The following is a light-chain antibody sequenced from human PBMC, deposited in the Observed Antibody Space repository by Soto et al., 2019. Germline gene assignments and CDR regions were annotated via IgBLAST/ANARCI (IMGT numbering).Light chain of an antibody. Sequence: EIVLTQSPATLCLSPGERATLSCRASQSVSSNLAWYQQKPGQAPRLLIYGASSRATGIPDRFSGSGSGTDFTLTISRLEPEDFAVYYCQQYGSSPITFGQGTRLEIK. CDR1: QSVSSN. CDR3: QQYGSSPIT. V-gene: IGKV3-20*01. CDR2: GAS. J-gene: IGKJ5*01.